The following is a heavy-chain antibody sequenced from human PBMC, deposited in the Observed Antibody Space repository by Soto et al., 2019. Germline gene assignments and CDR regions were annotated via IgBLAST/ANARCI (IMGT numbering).Heavy chain of an antibody. Sequence: ASVKVSCKASGYTFTSYAMHWVRQAPGQRLEWMGWINAGNVNTKYSQKFQGRVTITRDTSASTAYMELSSLRSEDTAVYYCARDRVAYHWFDPWGQGTLVTVSS. CDR1: GYTFTSYA. D-gene: IGHD2-21*01. V-gene: IGHV1-3*01. CDR3: ARDRVAYHWFDP. J-gene: IGHJ5*02. CDR2: INAGNVNT.